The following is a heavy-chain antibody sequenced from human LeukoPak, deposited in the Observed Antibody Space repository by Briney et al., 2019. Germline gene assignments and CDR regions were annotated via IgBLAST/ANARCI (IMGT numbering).Heavy chain of an antibody. CDR3: VKGTSGWEQGLDY. CDR1: GFTFSSYA. J-gene: IGHJ4*02. V-gene: IGHV3-23*01. D-gene: IGHD1-26*01. Sequence: PGGSLRLSCAASGFTFSSYAVSWVRQAPGKGLEWVSAISIAGTTTYYADSVEGRFTISRDNSRNTMYLQMDSLGVEDTALYYCVKGTSGWEQGLDYWGQGTMVTVSS. CDR2: ISIAGTTT.